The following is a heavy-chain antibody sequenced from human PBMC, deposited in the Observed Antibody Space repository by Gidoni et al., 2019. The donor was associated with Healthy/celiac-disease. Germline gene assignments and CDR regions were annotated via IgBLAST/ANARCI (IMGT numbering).Heavy chain of an antibody. J-gene: IGHJ4*02. Sequence: EVQLVESGGGLVQPGRSLRLSCAASGFTFDAYAMHWVRQAPGKGLEWVSGISWNSGSIGYADAVKGRFTISRDNAKNSLYLQMNSLRAEDTALYYCAKDFDYYDSSGLVDYWGQGTLVTVSS. V-gene: IGHV3-9*01. D-gene: IGHD3-22*01. CDR3: AKDFDYYDSSGLVDY. CDR1: GFTFDAYA. CDR2: ISWNSGSI.